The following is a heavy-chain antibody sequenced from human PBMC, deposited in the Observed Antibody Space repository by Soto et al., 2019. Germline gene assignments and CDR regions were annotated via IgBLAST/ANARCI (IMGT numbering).Heavy chain of an antibody. Sequence: SETLSLTCNVSDDSISSYYWSWIRQPPGKGLEWIGYMYYSGSTNYNPSLKSRVTISVDTSKNQFSLKLSSVTAADTAVYYCARHSYCSSASCYYYMDVWGKGTTVTVSS. D-gene: IGHD2-2*01. CDR1: DDSISSYY. CDR2: MYYSGST. J-gene: IGHJ6*03. V-gene: IGHV4-59*08. CDR3: ARHSYCSSASCYYYMDV.